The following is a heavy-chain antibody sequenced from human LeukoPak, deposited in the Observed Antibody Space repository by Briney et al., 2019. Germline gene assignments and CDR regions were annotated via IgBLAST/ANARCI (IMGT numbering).Heavy chain of an antibody. J-gene: IGHJ3*02. Sequence: ASVKVSCKASGYTFTSYDINWVRQVTGQGLEWMGWMNPNSGNTGYAQKFQGRVTMTRNTSISTAYMELSSLRSEDTAVYYCASRIAAAFDAFDIWGQGTMVTVSS. CDR2: MNPNSGNT. V-gene: IGHV1-8*01. D-gene: IGHD6-13*01. CDR1: GYTFTSYD. CDR3: ASRIAAAFDAFDI.